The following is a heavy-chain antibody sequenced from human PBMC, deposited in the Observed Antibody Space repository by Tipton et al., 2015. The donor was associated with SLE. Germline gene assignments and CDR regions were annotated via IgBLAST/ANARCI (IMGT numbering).Heavy chain of an antibody. CDR1: GFTFSDYD. D-gene: IGHD2-2*02. V-gene: IGHV3-21*01. CDR2: ISSSSSYI. CDR3: ARDDTPEGWYFDL. J-gene: IGHJ2*01. Sequence: SLRLSCAASGFTFSDYDMHWVRQTPGKGLEWVSSISSSSSYIYYADSVKGRFTISRDNAKNSLYLQMNSLRAEDTAVYYCARDDTPEGWYFDLWGRGTLVTVSS.